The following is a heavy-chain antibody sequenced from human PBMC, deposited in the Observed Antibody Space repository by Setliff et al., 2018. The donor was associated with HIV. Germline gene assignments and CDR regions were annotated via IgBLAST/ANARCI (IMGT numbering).Heavy chain of an antibody. Sequence: GSLRLSCTVSGITFGDYAMSWVRQAPGKGLEWVGFIRSKAYGGTTEYAASVKDRFTISRDDSKSIAYLQMNSLKTEDTAVYYCTRAIITMIRGVIALDSWGRGALVTASS. J-gene: IGHJ4*02. CDR3: TRAIITMIRGVIALDS. V-gene: IGHV3-49*04. D-gene: IGHD3-10*01. CDR1: GITFGDYA. CDR2: IRSKAYGGTT.